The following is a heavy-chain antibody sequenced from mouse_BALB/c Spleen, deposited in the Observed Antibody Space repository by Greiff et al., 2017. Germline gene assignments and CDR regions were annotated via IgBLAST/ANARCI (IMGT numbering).Heavy chain of an antibody. Sequence: ESGPGLVKPSQSLSLTCTVTGYSITSDYAWNWIRQFPGNKLEWMGYISYSGSTSYNPSLKSRISITRDTSKNQFFLQLNSVTTEDTATYYCARANPYYAMDYWGQGTSVTVSS. CDR3: ARANPYYAMDY. CDR1: GYSITSDYA. J-gene: IGHJ4*01. V-gene: IGHV3-2*02. D-gene: IGHD4-1*01. CDR2: ISYSGST.